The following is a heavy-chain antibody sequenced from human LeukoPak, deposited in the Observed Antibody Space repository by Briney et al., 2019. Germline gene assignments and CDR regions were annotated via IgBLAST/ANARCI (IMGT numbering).Heavy chain of an antibody. CDR3: ARDPTFIAAAGTDWFDP. D-gene: IGHD6-13*01. CDR2: ISSTSSYI. CDR1: GFTFSSYS. V-gene: IGHV3-21*01. J-gene: IGHJ5*02. Sequence: KTGGSLRLSCAASGFTFSSYSMNWVRQAPGKGLEWVSSISSTSSYIYYADSVKGRFTISTDNAKNSLYLQMSSLRAEDTAVYYCARDPTFIAAAGTDWFDPWGQGTLVTVSS.